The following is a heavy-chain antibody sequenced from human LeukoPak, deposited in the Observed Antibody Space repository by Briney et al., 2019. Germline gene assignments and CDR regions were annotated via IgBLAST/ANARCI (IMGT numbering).Heavy chain of an antibody. CDR1: GFTFNSYE. CDR3: ARLAVARYFDY. D-gene: IGHD6-19*01. CDR2: ISSSGSTI. J-gene: IGHJ4*02. Sequence: GGSLRLSCAASGFTFNSYEMNWVRQAPGKGLEWVSYISSSGSTIYFADSVKGRFTISRDNAKNSLYLQMNSLRAEDTAVYYCARLAVARYFDYWGQGTLVTVSS. V-gene: IGHV3-48*03.